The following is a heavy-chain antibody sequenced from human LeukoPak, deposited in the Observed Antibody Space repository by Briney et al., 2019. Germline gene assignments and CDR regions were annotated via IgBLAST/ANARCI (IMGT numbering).Heavy chain of an antibody. D-gene: IGHD3-10*01. CDR2: ISRSGGST. Sequence: PGGSLRLSCAASGFTFSNYAMSWVRQAPGKGLEWVAGISRSGGSTYYADSVKGRFTISRDNSRNTLYLQMNNLRAEDTALYYCAKDRNSVSGSYSNFDYWGQGTLVTVSS. J-gene: IGHJ4*02. CDR1: GFTFSNYA. V-gene: IGHV3-23*01. CDR3: AKDRNSVSGSYSNFDY.